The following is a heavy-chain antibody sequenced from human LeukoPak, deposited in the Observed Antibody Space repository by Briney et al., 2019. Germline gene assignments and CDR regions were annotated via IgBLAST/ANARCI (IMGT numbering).Heavy chain of an antibody. J-gene: IGHJ6*02. CDR1: GGSFSGYY. Sequence: SETLSLTCAVYGGSFSGYYWSWIRQPPGKGLEWIGEINHSGSTNYNPSLKSRVTISVDTSKNQFSLKLSSGTAADTAVYYCARGKGYSYGRYYYGMDVWGQGTTVTVSS. D-gene: IGHD5-18*01. CDR2: INHSGST. V-gene: IGHV4-34*01. CDR3: ARGKGYSYGRYYYGMDV.